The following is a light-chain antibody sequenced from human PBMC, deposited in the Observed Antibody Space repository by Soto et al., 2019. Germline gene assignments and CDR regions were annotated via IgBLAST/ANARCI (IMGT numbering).Light chain of an antibody. J-gene: IGKJ5*01. CDR1: QSVSSY. CDR2: GVS. Sequence: EVVLTQSPATLSLSPGEGATLSCRASQSVSSYLNWYQQKPGQVPRLLMYGVSNRATGIPARFSGSGSGTDFTLTISSLEPEDFAVYYCQQGSNWPITFGQGTRLEIK. CDR3: QQGSNWPIT. V-gene: IGKV3-11*01.